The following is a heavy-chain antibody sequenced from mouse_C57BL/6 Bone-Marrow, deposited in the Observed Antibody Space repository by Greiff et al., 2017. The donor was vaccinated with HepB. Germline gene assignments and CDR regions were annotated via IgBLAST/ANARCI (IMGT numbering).Heavy chain of an antibody. V-gene: IGHV1-63*01. D-gene: IGHD1-1*01. Sequence: VQLQQSGAELVRPGTSVKMSCKASGYTFTNYWIGWAKQRPGHGLEWIGDIYPGGGYTNYNEKFKGKATLTADKSSSTAYMQFSRLTSEDSAIYYCARRIITTVVAGDWYFDVWGTGTTVTVSS. CDR2: IYPGGGYT. J-gene: IGHJ1*03. CDR3: ARRIITTVVAGDWYFDV. CDR1: GYTFTNYW.